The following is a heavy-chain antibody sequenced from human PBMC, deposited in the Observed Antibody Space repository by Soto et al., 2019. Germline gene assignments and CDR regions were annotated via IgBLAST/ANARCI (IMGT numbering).Heavy chain of an antibody. D-gene: IGHD1-1*01. V-gene: IGHV2-70*01. Sequence: SGPTLVNPTQTLTLTCSFSGFSLTTPGLCVSWIRQPPGEALEWLALIDWVDDKYYSPSLKTRLSISKDTSTNQVVRTRTNLGPVDTATYYGARKTIGNIDANDVWGPGTMVTVSS. J-gene: IGHJ3*01. CDR1: GFSLTTPGLC. CDR2: IDWVDDK. CDR3: ARKTIGNIDANDV.